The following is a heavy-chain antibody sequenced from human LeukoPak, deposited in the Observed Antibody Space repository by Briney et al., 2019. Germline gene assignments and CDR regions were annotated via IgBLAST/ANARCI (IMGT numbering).Heavy chain of an antibody. D-gene: IGHD3-10*01. J-gene: IGHJ5*02. Sequence: PSETLSLTCTVSGGSISSYYRSWIRQPAGKGLEWIGRIYTSGSTNYNPSLKSRVTMSVDTSKNQFSLKLSSVTAADTAVYYCAREITMVRGAMDGWFDPWGQGTLVTVSS. CDR2: IYTSGST. CDR1: GGSISSYY. V-gene: IGHV4-4*07. CDR3: AREITMVRGAMDGWFDP.